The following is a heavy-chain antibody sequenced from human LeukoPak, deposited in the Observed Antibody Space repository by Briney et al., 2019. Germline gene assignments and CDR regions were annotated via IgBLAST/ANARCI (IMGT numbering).Heavy chain of an antibody. J-gene: IGHJ3*02. CDR2: IYTSENT. CDR1: GGSISSYY. Sequence: SETLSLTCTVSGGSISSYYWSWIRQPAGKGLEWIGRIYTSENTNHNPSLKSRVTMSVDTSKNQFSLKLSSVTAADTAVYYCARDRPPSGDYGGSAFDIWGQGTMVTVSS. V-gene: IGHV4-4*07. CDR3: ARDRPPSGDYGGSAFDI. D-gene: IGHD4-23*01.